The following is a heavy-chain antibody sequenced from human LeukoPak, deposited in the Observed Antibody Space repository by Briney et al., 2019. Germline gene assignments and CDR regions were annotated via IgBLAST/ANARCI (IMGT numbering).Heavy chain of an antibody. V-gene: IGHV1-18*04. Sequence: ASVKLSCKSSGYTVTNYGISWGRRARGQAREGMGWISPYNDYTNYAQRLQGRVTMTTDTSTSTGYMELRSLRSDDTAVYYCARWYCSSTSCYAGAFDMWGQGTMVTASS. CDR1: GYTVTNYG. J-gene: IGHJ3*02. CDR3: ARWYCSSTSCYAGAFDM. CDR2: ISPYNDYT. D-gene: IGHD2-2*01.